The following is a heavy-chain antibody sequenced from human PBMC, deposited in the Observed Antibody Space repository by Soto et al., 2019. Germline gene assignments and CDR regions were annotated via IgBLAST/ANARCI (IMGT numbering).Heavy chain of an antibody. V-gene: IGHV4-59*01. CDR1: GGSISSYY. Sequence: PSETLSLTCTVSGGSISSYYWSWIRQPPGKGLEWIGYIYYSGSTNYNPSLKSRVTISVDTSKFQFSLKLSSVTAADTAVFYCARATPPRIAAGTSDFDYWGQGTLVTVAS. CDR3: ARATPPRIAAGTSDFDY. CDR2: IYYSGST. D-gene: IGHD6-13*01. J-gene: IGHJ4*02.